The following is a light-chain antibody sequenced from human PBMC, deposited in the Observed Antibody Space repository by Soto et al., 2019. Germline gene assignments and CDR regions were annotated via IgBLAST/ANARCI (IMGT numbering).Light chain of an antibody. CDR1: QSVSSY. J-gene: IGKJ4*01. V-gene: IGKV3-11*01. CDR2: DAS. CDR3: QQRSNWPPLT. Sequence: EIVLTQSPATLSLSPGERATLSCRASQSVSSYLAWYQQKPGQAPRLLIYDASNRATGIPARFSGSGSGTDFTLTISGQEPEDVAVYYCQQRSNWPPLTFGGGTKVEIK.